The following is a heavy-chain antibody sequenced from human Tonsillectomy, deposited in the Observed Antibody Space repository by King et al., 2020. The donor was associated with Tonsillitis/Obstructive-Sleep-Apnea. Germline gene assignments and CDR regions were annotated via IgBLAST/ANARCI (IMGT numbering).Heavy chain of an antibody. J-gene: IGHJ4*02. CDR3: ARANSSGWSKPLYY. V-gene: IGHV3-30*01. Sequence: GQLVQSGGGVVQPGRSLRLSCAASGFTFSSYTMHWVRQAPGKGLEWVSVISYDGSNKYYADSVKGRFTISRDNSKNTLYLQMDSLRAEDTAVYYCARANSSGWSKPLYYCGAGTLVTVSS. CDR2: ISYDGSNK. D-gene: IGHD6-19*01. CDR1: GFTFSSYT.